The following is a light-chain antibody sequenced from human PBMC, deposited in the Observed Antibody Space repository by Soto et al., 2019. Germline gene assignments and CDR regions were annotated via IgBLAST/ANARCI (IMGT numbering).Light chain of an antibody. CDR2: EVS. Sequence: QSALTQPASVSESPGQSITISCTGSSGDVGHYNYVSWYQQHPGKAPKHMIYEVSNRPSGVSNRFSGSKSGNTASLIISGLQAEDEADYYCTSYTTSRIWVFGGGTKLTVL. CDR3: TSYTTSRIWV. CDR1: SGDVGHYNY. V-gene: IGLV2-14*01. J-gene: IGLJ3*02.